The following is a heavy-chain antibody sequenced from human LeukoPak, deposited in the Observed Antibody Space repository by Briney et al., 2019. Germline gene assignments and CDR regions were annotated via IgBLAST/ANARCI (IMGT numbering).Heavy chain of an antibody. J-gene: IGHJ4*02. D-gene: IGHD2-15*01. CDR1: GGSINIYY. CDR2: IYTSGST. V-gene: IGHV4-4*07. CDR3: ARGYADYCSGGSCSWPFDY. Sequence: PSETLSLTCTVSGGSINIYYWSWIRQPAGKGLEWIGRIYTSGSTNYNPSLKTRVTMSVDTSKNQFSLKLSSVTAADTAVYYCARGYADYCSGGSCSWPFDYWGQGTLVTVSS.